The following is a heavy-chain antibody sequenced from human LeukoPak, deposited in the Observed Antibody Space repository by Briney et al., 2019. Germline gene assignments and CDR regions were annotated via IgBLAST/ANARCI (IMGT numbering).Heavy chain of an antibody. CDR2: ISCNSGSI. D-gene: IGHD3-3*01. Sequence: GGSLRLSCAASEFTFDDYAMRWVRQAPGKGLEWVSGISCNSGSIGYADSVKGRFTISRDNAKNSLYLQMNTLRPEDTAVYYCARERQNKDFWSGGDYWGQGTLVTVSS. V-gene: IGHV3-9*01. CDR3: ARERQNKDFWSGGDY. CDR1: EFTFDDYA. J-gene: IGHJ4*02.